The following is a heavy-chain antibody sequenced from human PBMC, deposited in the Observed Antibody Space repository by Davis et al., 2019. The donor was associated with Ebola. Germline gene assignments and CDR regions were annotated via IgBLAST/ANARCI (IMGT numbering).Heavy chain of an antibody. V-gene: IGHV3-30*04. D-gene: IGHD2-2*01. Sequence: PGGSLRLSCAASGFTFSSYAMHWVRQAPGKGLEWVAVISYDGSNKYYADSVKGRFTISRDNSKNTLYLQMNSLRAEDTAVYYCAREYELLLSYWGQGTLVTVSS. CDR1: GFTFSSYA. CDR3: AREYELLLSY. J-gene: IGHJ4*02. CDR2: ISYDGSNK.